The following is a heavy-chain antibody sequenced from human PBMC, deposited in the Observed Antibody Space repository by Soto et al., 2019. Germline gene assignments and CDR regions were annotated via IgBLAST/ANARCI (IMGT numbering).Heavy chain of an antibody. CDR2: IDPSDSYT. J-gene: IGHJ4*02. CDR3: ARHGVRYFDWLSGY. V-gene: IGHV5-10-1*01. CDR1: GYIFTIYS. D-gene: IGHD3-9*01. Sequence: GESLNLSCKGSGYIFTIYSIIWVRQIPGKGLEWMGRIDPSDSYTNYSPSFQGHVTISADKSISTAYLQWSSLKASDTAMYYCARHGVRYFDWLSGYWGQGTLVTVSS.